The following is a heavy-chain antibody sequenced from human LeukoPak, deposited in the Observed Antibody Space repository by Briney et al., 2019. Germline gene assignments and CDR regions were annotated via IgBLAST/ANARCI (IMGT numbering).Heavy chain of an antibody. Sequence: TSGTLSLTCAVSGVSISSNNWWGWVRQPPGKGLEWIGEIYHSGSSNYNPSLKSRVTISVDKSRNHFSLNLSSVTAADTAVYYCARVNINNWHSCDYWGQGTLVTVSS. J-gene: IGHJ4*02. V-gene: IGHV4-4*02. D-gene: IGHD1-1*01. CDR2: IYHSGSS. CDR3: ARVNINNWHSCDY. CDR1: GVSISSNNW.